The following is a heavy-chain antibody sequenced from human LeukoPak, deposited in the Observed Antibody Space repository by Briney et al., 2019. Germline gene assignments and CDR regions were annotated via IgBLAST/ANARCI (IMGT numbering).Heavy chain of an antibody. CDR2: IYYSGST. D-gene: IGHD1-26*01. Sequence: SETLSLTCTVSGGSISSYYWSWIRQSPGKGLEWVGYIYYSGSTYYNPSLKSRFTISLDTSKNQFSLKLSSVTAADTAVYYCASTYSGVSWYYFDYWGQGTQVTVSS. J-gene: IGHJ4*02. CDR1: GGSISSYY. CDR3: ASTYSGVSWYYFDY. V-gene: IGHV4-59*06.